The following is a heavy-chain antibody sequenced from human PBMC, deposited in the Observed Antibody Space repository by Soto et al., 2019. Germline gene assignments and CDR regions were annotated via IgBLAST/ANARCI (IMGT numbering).Heavy chain of an antibody. CDR3: ARRVYGSRWPNVYMDV. CDR1: GFTFSNYE. J-gene: IGHJ6*03. D-gene: IGHD6-13*01. Sequence: EAQLVESGGGLVQPGGSLRLSCAASGFTFSNYEMHWVRQAQGKGLEYVSGISNNGAHTDYAKSVKGRFTISRDNSENTLYLQMGSLRAEDMALYYCARRVYGSRWPNVYMDVWGKGTTVTVSS. CDR2: ISNNGAHT. V-gene: IGHV3-64*01.